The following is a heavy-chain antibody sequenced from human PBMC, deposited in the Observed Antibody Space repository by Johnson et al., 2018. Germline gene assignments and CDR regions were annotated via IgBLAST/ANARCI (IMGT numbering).Heavy chain of an antibody. Sequence: QVQLVQSGGGVVQPGRSLRLTCAASGFTFSSYAMHWVRQAPGKGLEWVAVISYDGSNKYSADSVKGRFTIARENSKNTLYLQMNSLRAEDTAVDYCARSQAVQHWGQGTLVTVSS. J-gene: IGHJ1*01. CDR2: ISYDGSNK. V-gene: IGHV3-30-3*01. CDR1: GFTFSSYA. CDR3: ARSQAVQH.